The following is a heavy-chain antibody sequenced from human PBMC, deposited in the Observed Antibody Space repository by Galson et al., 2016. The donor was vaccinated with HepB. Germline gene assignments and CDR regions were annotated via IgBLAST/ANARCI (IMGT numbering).Heavy chain of an antibody. CDR3: VQGSTAPAV. J-gene: IGHJ6*04. Sequence: SLRLSCAASGLTFRNYGMTWVRQAPGKGLEVVSSISRIGDSTDYADSVKGRFTISRYNSKNTLSLQMNSLPADGTAIYYRVQGSTAPAVWGKGTTVTVSS. V-gene: IGHV3-23*01. D-gene: IGHD2-2*01. CDR2: ISRIGDST. CDR1: GLTFRNYG.